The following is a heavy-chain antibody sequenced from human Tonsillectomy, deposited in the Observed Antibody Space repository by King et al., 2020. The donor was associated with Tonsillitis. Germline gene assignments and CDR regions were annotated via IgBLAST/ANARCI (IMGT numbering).Heavy chain of an antibody. CDR2: IYYSGST. CDR3: ARQYCSSTSCLHFDY. V-gene: IGHV4-39*07. CDR1: GGSISSSSYY. Sequence: LQLQESGPGLVKPSETLSLTCTVSGGSISSSSYYWGWIRQPPGKGLEWIGSIYYSGSTYYNPSLKSRLTISVDTSKNQFSLKLSSVTAADTAVYYCARQYCSSTSCLHFDYWGQGTLVTVSS. D-gene: IGHD2-2*01. J-gene: IGHJ4*02.